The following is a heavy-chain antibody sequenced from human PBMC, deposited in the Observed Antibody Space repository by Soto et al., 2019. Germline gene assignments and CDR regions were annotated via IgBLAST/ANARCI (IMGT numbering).Heavy chain of an antibody. CDR3: ARGFMDGSPSVYYYYGMDV. J-gene: IGHJ6*01. D-gene: IGHD2-2*03. V-gene: IGHV1-69*13. CDR2: IIPIFGTA. CDR1: GGTFSSYA. Sequence: SVKVSCKASGGTFSSYAISWVRQAPGQGLEWMGGIIPIFGTANYAQKFQGRVTITADESTSTAYMELSSLRSEDTAVYYCARGFMDGSPSVYYYYGMDVWGQGTTVTVSS.